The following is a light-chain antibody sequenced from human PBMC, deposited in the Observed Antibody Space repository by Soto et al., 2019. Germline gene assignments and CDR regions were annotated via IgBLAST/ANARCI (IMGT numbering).Light chain of an antibody. J-gene: IGLJ1*01. CDR3: QSYDSSLSGYV. CDR1: SSNIGAGYE. V-gene: IGLV1-40*01. Sequence: QSVLTQPPSVSEAPGQRVTISCTGSSSNIGAGYEAHWYQQVPGTAPKLLIYENNYRPSGVPDRFSGSKSGTSASLAITGLQAEDEAEYYCQSYDSSLSGYVFGTGTKVPVL. CDR2: ENN.